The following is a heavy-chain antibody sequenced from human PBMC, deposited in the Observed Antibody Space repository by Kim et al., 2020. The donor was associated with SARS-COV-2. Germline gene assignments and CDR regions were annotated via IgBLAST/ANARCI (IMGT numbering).Heavy chain of an antibody. CDR2: ISGYGKTI. D-gene: IGHD3-22*01. CDR1: GFTFSDYY. CDR3: TRSLGYYDGSAADIFYSMAV. Sequence: GGSLRLSCEASGFTFSDYYMAWVRQAPGKGLEWVSYISGYGKTIYYADSVKGRFTTSRDNAKKSLFLEMNSLRAEDSAVYYCTRSLGYYDGSAADIFYSMAVGGPGTALAVS. J-gene: IGHJ6*02. V-gene: IGHV3-11*01.